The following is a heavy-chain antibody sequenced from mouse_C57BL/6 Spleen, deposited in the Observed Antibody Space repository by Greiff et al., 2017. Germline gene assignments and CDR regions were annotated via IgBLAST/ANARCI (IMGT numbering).Heavy chain of an antibody. CDR1: GFTFSDYY. CDR2: INYDGSST. J-gene: IGHJ1*03. CDR3: ARAGDGYHWYFDV. V-gene: IGHV5-16*01. Sequence: EVKLMESEGGLVQPGSSMKLSCTASGFTFSDYYMAWVRQVPEKGLEWVANINYDGSSTYYLDSLKSRFIISRDNAKNILYLQMSSLKSEDTATYYCARAGDGYHWYFDVWGTGTTVTVSS. D-gene: IGHD2-3*01.